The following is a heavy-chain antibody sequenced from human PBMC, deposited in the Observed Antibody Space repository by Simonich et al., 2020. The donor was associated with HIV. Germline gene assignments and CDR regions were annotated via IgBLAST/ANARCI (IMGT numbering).Heavy chain of an antibody. Sequence: QVQLVQSGAEVKKPGASVKVSCKVSGHTLTELSMHWLRQTPGRGLEWMGGFEPKVGETIYGHKFQGRVTMTEETSTATAYMGLSSLRSEDTALYYCATWEVKDNVLTGFSYWYFDLWGRGTLVTVSS. V-gene: IGHV1-24*01. CDR1: GHTLTELS. CDR2: FEPKVGET. J-gene: IGHJ2*01. D-gene: IGHD3-9*01. CDR3: ATWEVKDNVLTGFSYWYFDL.